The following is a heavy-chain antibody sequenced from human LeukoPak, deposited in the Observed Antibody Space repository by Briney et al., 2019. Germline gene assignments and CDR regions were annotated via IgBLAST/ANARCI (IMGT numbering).Heavy chain of an antibody. CDR3: ARGYSSGWYCFDY. CDR1: GFTVSSNY. V-gene: IGHV3-53*01. D-gene: IGHD6-19*01. CDR2: IYSGGST. Sequence: GGSLRLSCAASGFTVSSNYMSWVRQAPGKGLEWVSVIYSGGSTYYADSVKGRFTISRDNSKNTLYLQMNSLRAEDTAVYYCARGYSSGWYCFDYWGQGTLVTVSS. J-gene: IGHJ4*02.